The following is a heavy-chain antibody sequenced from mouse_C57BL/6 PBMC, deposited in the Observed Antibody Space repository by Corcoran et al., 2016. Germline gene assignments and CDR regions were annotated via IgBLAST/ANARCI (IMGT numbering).Heavy chain of an antibody. V-gene: IGHV1-84*01. Sequence: QNKLQKTGHKMVKTGASVKITCKDSGYTLTAYYINWVKQRTGKGLEWSGWIYPGSGNTKYNEKFKGKATLTVATSSSTAYMQLSSLTSEDSAVYFCARRGDYGSVDYWGQCTTLTVSS. D-gene: IGHD1-1*01. CDR1: GYTLTAYY. CDR3: ARRGDYGSVDY. CDR2: IYPGSGNT. J-gene: IGHJ2*01.